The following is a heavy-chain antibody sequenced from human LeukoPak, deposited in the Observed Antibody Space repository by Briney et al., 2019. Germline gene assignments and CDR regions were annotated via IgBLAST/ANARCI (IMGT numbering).Heavy chain of an antibody. Sequence: SGTLSLTCAVSGGSISSSNWWSWVRQPPGKGLEWIGEIYHSGSTNYNPSLKSRVTISVDKSKNQFSLKLSSVTAADTAVYYCARVLTLYYYGSGSLDYWGQGTLVTVSS. CDR2: IYHSGST. D-gene: IGHD3-10*01. CDR3: ARVLTLYYYGSGSLDY. J-gene: IGHJ4*02. V-gene: IGHV4-4*02. CDR1: GGSISSSNW.